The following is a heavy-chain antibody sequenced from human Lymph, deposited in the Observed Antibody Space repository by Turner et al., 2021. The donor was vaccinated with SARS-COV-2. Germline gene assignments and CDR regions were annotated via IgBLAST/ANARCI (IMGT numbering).Heavy chain of an antibody. D-gene: IGHD3-22*01. CDR3: ARDRDSSGWVDY. Sequence: QVQLVESGGGVVQPERSLRLSCVAPGFTFRSYAMHWVRQAPGKGREWVAFISYDGSDKYYAYSVKGRFTFSRDNSKNTLYLQMNSLRAEDTAVYYCARDRDSSGWVDYWGQGTLVTVSS. CDR2: ISYDGSDK. CDR1: GFTFRSYA. J-gene: IGHJ4*02. V-gene: IGHV3-30*04.